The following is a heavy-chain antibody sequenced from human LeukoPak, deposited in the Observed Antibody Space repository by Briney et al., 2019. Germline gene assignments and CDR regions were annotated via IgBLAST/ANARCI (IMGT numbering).Heavy chain of an antibody. CDR2: IYYSGST. Sequence: SETLSLTCPVTGGSISSYYWSWIRQPPGKGLEWVGYIYYSGSTNYNPSLKSRVTISVDTSQNQFSLKLISVTAADTAVYYCARVTGYMIEDYFDYWGQGTLVTVSS. CDR1: GGSISSYY. V-gene: IGHV4-59*01. CDR3: ARVTGYMIEDYFDY. D-gene: IGHD3-9*01. J-gene: IGHJ4*02.